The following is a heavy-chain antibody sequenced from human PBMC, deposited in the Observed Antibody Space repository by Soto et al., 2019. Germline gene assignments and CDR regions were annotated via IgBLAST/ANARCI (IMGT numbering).Heavy chain of an antibody. D-gene: IGHD3-3*01. Sequence: QVQLVESGGGVVQPGRSLRISCVASGFTFSNFGMHWVRQAPGKGLEWVALISYDASNKHYADFVKGRFIISRDNSKNTLFLQMNSLRAEDTAVYYCSKDFYESWSTYYAHYFNYWGQGTLVTASS. J-gene: IGHJ4*02. V-gene: IGHV3-30*18. CDR1: GFTFSNFG. CDR3: SKDFYESWSTYYAHYFNY. CDR2: ISYDASNK.